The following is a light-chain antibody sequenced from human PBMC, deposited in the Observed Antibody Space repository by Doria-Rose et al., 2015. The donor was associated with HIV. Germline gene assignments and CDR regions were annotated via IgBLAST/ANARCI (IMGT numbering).Light chain of an antibody. J-gene: IGKJ4*01. CDR3: QERSNWPELT. Sequence: TQSPATLSLSPGERATLSCRASQTISSSSAWYQQKPGQAPRLLIYDASKRVTGIPARFSGSGSGTDFTLTISSLEPEDFALYYCQERSNWPELTFGGGTKVEIK. CDR1: QTISSS. CDR2: DAS. V-gene: IGKV3-11*01.